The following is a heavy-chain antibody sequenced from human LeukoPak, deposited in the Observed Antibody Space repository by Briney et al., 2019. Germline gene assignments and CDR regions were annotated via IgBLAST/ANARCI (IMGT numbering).Heavy chain of an antibody. CDR1: GYTFTGYY. CDR3: GRGDKTFDP. Sequence: GASVKVSCKASGYTFTGYYMHWVRQAPGQGLEWMGWINPNSGGTTYAQNFQGRVTMTRDTSINTAYMELRSLRSEDTAVYFCGRGDKTFDPWGQGTLVTVSS. CDR2: INPNSGGT. V-gene: IGHV1-2*02. J-gene: IGHJ5*02.